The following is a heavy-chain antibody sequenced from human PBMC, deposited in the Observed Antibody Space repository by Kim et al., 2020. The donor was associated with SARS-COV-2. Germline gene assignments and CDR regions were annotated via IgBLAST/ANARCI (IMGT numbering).Heavy chain of an antibody. CDR3: ARFYGSSFDY. V-gene: IGHV4-30-2*04. Sequence: GTTSFNPSLKSRLSISIETSKNQFSLELSSVTAADTAVFYCARFYGSSFDYWGQGTLVTVSS. D-gene: IGHD2-2*01. J-gene: IGHJ4*02. CDR2: GTT.